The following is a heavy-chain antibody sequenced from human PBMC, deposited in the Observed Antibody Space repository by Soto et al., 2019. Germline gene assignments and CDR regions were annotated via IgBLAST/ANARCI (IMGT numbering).Heavy chain of an antibody. D-gene: IGHD1-1*01. CDR1: GDSCTDYG. J-gene: IGHJ3*02. Sequence: GESMKVSWKGAGDSCTDYGIGWVRQMPGKGLEWMGIIYPGDSDTRYSPSFQGQVTISADKSISTAYLQWSSLKASDTAMYYWARTTGSTRRAFDIWGQGTLVT. CDR3: ARTTGSTRRAFDI. V-gene: IGHV5-51*01. CDR2: IYPGDSDT.